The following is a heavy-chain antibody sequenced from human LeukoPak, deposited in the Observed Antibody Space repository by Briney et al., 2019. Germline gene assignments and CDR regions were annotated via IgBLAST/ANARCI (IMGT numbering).Heavy chain of an antibody. D-gene: IGHD3-3*01. CDR3: ARERLRTYYDFWSGYFI. Sequence: PSETLSLTCTVSGGSISSSSYYWGWIRQPPGKGLEWVGSIYYSGSTYYNPSLKSRVTLSVDTSKNQFSLKLSSVTAADTAVYYCARERLRTYYDFWSGYFIWGQGTLVTVSS. V-gene: IGHV4-39*07. J-gene: IGHJ4*02. CDR1: GGSISSSSYY. CDR2: IYYSGST.